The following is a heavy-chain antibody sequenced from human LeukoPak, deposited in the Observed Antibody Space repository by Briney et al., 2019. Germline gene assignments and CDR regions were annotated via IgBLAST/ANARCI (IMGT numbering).Heavy chain of an antibody. V-gene: IGHV1-69*05. CDR1: GGTFSSYA. D-gene: IGHD3-22*01. Sequence: SVKVSCKASGGTFSSYAISWVRQAPGQGLEWMGRIIPIFGTANYAQKFQGRVTITTDESTSTAYMELSSLRSEDTAVYYCARDGKYYYDSSGYSSIDYWGQGTLVTVS. CDR3: ARDGKYYYDSSGYSSIDY. CDR2: IIPIFGTA. J-gene: IGHJ4*02.